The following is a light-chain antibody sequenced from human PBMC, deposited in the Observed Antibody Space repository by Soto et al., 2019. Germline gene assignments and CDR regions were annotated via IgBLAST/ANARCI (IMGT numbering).Light chain of an antibody. Sequence: EIVFTQSPGTLSLSPGERATLSCRASQSVGINVAWYQQKPGQAPRLLIYGASTRDTGSPDRFSASGSATEFTLTISRLLSEDFAVYYCQQYNDWPRTFGQGTKVDIK. CDR1: QSVGIN. CDR3: QQYNDWPRT. CDR2: GAS. V-gene: IGKV3-15*01. J-gene: IGKJ1*01.